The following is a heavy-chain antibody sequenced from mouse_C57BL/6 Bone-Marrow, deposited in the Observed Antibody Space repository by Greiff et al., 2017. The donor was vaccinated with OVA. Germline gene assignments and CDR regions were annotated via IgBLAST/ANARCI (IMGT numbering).Heavy chain of an antibody. V-gene: IGHV1-74*01. CDR1: GYTFTSYW. CDR3: AIVLLRSYAMDY. D-gene: IGHD1-1*01. Sequence: QVQLKQPGAELVKPGASVKVSCKASGYTFTSYWMHWVKQRPGQGLEWIGRIHPSDSDTTYTQKFKGKATLTVDKSSSTAYMQLSSLTSEDSAVYYCAIVLLRSYAMDYWGQGTSVTVSS. CDR2: IHPSDSDT. J-gene: IGHJ4*01.